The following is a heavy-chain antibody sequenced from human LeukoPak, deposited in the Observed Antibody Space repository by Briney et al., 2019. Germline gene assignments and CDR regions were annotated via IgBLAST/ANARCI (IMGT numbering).Heavy chain of an antibody. J-gene: IGHJ4*02. CDR2: VSGYNGNT. CDR1: GYTFTSHG. CDR3: ARLARSRGNELGY. V-gene: IGHV1-18*01. Sequence: ASVKVSCKASGYTFTSHGINWLRQAPGQGLEWMGWVSGYNGNTDYAQKFQGRVTMTTDRSTNTVYMELRSLRSDDTAVYYCARLARSRGNELGYWGQGTLVTVSS. D-gene: IGHD6-13*01.